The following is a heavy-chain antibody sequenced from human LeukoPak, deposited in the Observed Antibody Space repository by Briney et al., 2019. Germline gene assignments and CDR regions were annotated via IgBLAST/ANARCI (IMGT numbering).Heavy chain of an antibody. D-gene: IGHD3-10*01. CDR2: ISSSSSYI. CDR3: ARGVGLLWFGDPVF. CDR1: GFTFSSYS. Sequence: GGSLRLSCAASGFTFSSYSMNWVRQAPGKGLEWVSSISSSSSYIYYADSVKGRFTISRDNAKNSLYLQMNSLRAEDTAVYYCARGVGLLWFGDPVFWGQGTLVTVSS. V-gene: IGHV3-21*01. J-gene: IGHJ4*02.